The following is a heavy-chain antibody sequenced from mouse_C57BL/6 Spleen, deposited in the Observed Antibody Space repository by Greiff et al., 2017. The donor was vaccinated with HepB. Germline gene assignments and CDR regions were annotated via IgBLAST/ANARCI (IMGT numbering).Heavy chain of an antibody. CDR2: IYPGDGDT. CDR3: AREVYYYGSSSYAMDY. D-gene: IGHD1-1*01. V-gene: IGHV1-80*01. CDR1: GYAFSSYW. Sequence: QVHVKQSGAELVKPGASVKISCKASGYAFSSYWMNWVKQRPGKGLEWIGQIYPGDGDTNYNGKFKGKATLTADKSSSTAYMQLSSLTSEDSAVYFCAREVYYYGSSSYAMDYWGQGTSVTVSS. J-gene: IGHJ4*01.